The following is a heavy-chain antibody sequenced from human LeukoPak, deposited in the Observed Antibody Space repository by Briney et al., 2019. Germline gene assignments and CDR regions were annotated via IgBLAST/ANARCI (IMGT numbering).Heavy chain of an antibody. D-gene: IGHD6-6*01. CDR2: ISGDGGST. CDR3: AKDKDEYVDY. J-gene: IGHJ4*02. V-gene: IGHV3-43*02. CDR1: GFTFDDYA. Sequence: GGSLRLSCAASGFTFDDYAMHWVRQAPGKGLEWVSLISGDGGSTYYADSVKGRFTISRDNSKNSLYLQMNSLRTEDTALYYYAKDKDEYVDYWGQGTLVTVSS.